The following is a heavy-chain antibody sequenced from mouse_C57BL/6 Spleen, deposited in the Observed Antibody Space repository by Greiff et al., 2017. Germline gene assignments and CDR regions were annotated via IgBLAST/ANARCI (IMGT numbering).Heavy chain of an antibody. CDR2: IYPSDSET. V-gene: IGHV1-61*01. D-gene: IGHD1-1*01. Sequence: VQLQQPGAELVRPGSSVKLSCKASGYTFTSYWMDWVKQRPGQGLEWIGNIYPSDSETHYNQKFKDKATLTVDKYSSTAYMQLSSLTSEDSAVYYCARGDGYYFDYWGQGTTLTVSS. J-gene: IGHJ2*01. CDR1: GYTFTSYW. CDR3: ARGDGYYFDY.